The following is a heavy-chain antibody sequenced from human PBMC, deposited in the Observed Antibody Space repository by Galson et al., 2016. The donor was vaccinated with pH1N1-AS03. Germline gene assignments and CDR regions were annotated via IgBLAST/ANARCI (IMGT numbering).Heavy chain of an antibody. Sequence: SLRLSCAASGFIFRTFGMHWVRQAPGKGLEWVAVIWNDGSLKKYGDSVKGRFIISRDNSNNTVSLEMSSLRAEDTAVYYCVTGNQNYFDYWGQGTLVTVSS. J-gene: IGHJ4*02. CDR1: GFIFRTFG. CDR3: VTGNQNYFDY. V-gene: IGHV3-33*01. D-gene: IGHD2-8*02. CDR2: IWNDGSLK.